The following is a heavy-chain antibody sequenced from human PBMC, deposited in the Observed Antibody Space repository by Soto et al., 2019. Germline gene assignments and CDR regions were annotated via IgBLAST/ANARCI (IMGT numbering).Heavy chain of an antibody. J-gene: IGHJ4*02. D-gene: IGHD3-22*01. V-gene: IGHV3-23*01. CDR1: GFRFSDYA. CDR2: LSGGSIHT. CDR3: ARSQNYYAPGGYINAYWDY. Sequence: EVQLLESGGGVVQPGGSLRLSCVASGFRFSDYAMSWVRQAPGRGLEWLSNLSGGSIHTYYADSVKGSFTLSRDNSKNTLYVLRVTLRAQNTAISAWARSQNYYAPGGYINAYWDYWGQGTQVTVSS.